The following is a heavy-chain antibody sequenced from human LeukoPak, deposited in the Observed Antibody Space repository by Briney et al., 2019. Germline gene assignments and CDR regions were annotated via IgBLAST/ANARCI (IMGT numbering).Heavy chain of an antibody. Sequence: ASVKVSCEASGGTFSSYAISWVRQAPGQGLEWMGGSIPIFGTANYAQKFQGRVTITADESTSTAYMELSSLRSEDTAVYYCARAPPDYDILTGYSNWFDPWGQGTLVTVSS. D-gene: IGHD3-9*01. V-gene: IGHV1-69*13. J-gene: IGHJ5*02. CDR3: ARAPPDYDILTGYSNWFDP. CDR2: SIPIFGTA. CDR1: GGTFSSYA.